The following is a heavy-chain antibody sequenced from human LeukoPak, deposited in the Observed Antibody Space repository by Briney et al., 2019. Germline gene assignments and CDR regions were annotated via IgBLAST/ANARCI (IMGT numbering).Heavy chain of an antibody. Sequence: GGSLRLSCAASGFTSSGHAMGWVRQAPGKGLEWVSSITGSGGGTYYGDSVKGRFTISRDNSMNTLFLQMNSLRAEDTAVYYCAKDGGGSLEWLPPMDVWGQGTTVTVSS. V-gene: IGHV3-23*01. CDR1: GFTSSGHA. J-gene: IGHJ6*02. D-gene: IGHD3-3*01. CDR2: ITGSGGGT. CDR3: AKDGGGSLEWLPPMDV.